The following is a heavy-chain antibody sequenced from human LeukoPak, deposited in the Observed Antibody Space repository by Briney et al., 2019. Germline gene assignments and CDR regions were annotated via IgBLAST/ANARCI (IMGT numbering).Heavy chain of an antibody. CDR1: GGSISSSSYY. Sequence: ASETLSLTCTVSGGSISSSSYYWGWIRQPPGKGLEWIGSIYYSGSTYYNPSLKSRVTISVDTSKNQFSLKLSSVTAADTAVYYCARGADYGDSGAFDIWGQGTMVTVSS. J-gene: IGHJ3*02. CDR2: IYYSGST. V-gene: IGHV4-39*07. D-gene: IGHD4-17*01. CDR3: ARGADYGDSGAFDI.